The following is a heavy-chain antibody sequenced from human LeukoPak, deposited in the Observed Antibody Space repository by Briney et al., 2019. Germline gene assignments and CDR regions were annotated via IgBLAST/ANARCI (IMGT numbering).Heavy chain of an antibody. V-gene: IGHV3-11*06. CDR3: ARVLHKRNYDSSTYYGY. CDR2: ISGSSSYI. CDR1: GFTFSDYY. J-gene: IGHJ4*02. D-gene: IGHD3-22*01. Sequence: PGGSLRLSCAASGFTFSDYYMSWIRQAPGKGLEWVSSISGSSSYIYYADSVKGRFTISRHNAKNSLYLQMSSLRAEDTAVYYCARVLHKRNYDSSTYYGYWGQGTLVTVSS.